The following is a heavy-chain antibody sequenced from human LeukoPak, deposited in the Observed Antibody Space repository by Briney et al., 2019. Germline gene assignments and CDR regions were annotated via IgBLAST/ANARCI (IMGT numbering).Heavy chain of an antibody. CDR2: ISWNSGSI. CDR3: AKGDCTNGVCYLDY. CDR1: GFTFDDYA. D-gene: IGHD2-8*01. J-gene: IGHJ4*02. Sequence: PGGSLRLSCAASGFTFDDYAMHWVRQAPGKGLEWVSGISWNSGSIGYADSVKGRFTIFRDNAKNSLYLQMNSLRAEDMALYYCAKGDCTNGVCYLDYWGQGTLVTVSS. V-gene: IGHV3-9*03.